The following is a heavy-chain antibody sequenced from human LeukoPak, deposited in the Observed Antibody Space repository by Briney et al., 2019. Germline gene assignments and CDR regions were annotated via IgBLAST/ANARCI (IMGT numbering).Heavy chain of an antibody. CDR3: AKDSGSGPRRSSWYPWFDP. V-gene: IGHV3-23*01. Sequence: GGSLRLSCSASGFTFSRYAMSWVRQAPGKGLEWVSSISGSGGSTYYADSVKGRFTISRDNSKNTLYLQMNSLRAEDTAVFYCAKDSGSGPRRSSWYPWFDPWGQGTLVTVSS. CDR1: GFTFSRYA. CDR2: ISGSGGST. J-gene: IGHJ5*02. D-gene: IGHD6-13*01.